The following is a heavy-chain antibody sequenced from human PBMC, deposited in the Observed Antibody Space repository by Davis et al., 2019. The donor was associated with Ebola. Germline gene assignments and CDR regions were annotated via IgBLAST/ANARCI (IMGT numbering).Heavy chain of an antibody. D-gene: IGHD4-17*01. Sequence: MPSETLSLTCTVSGGSISSSSYYWGWIRQPPGKGLEWIGSIYYSGSTYYNPSLKSRVTISVDTSKNQFSLKLSSVTAADTAVYYCARRGYGDYYFDYWGQGTLVTVSS. CDR2: IYYSGST. V-gene: IGHV4-39*01. CDR1: GGSISSSSYY. CDR3: ARRGYGDYYFDY. J-gene: IGHJ4*02.